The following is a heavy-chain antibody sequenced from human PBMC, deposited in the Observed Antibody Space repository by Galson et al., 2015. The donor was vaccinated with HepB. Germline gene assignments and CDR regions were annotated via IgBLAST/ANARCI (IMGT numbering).Heavy chain of an antibody. J-gene: IGHJ6*02. D-gene: IGHD5-12*01. V-gene: IGHV1-18*01. Sequence: SVKVSCKASGYTFTSYGISWVRQAAGQGLEWMGWISAYNGNTNYAQKLQGRVTITADESTSTAYMELSSLRSEDTAVYYCARMRGYSGYDKHRSNYYGMDVWGQGTTVTVSS. CDR1: GYTFTSYG. CDR3: ARMRGYSGYDKHRSNYYGMDV. CDR2: ISAYNGNT.